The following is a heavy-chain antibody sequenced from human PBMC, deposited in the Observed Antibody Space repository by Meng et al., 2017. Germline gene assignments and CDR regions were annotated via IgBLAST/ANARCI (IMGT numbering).Heavy chain of an antibody. Sequence: QVQLVQSGAGVKKPGASVKVSCKPSGYNFPDYYTHWVRQAPGQGLEWMGRIDPKNGDTHYAQKFQGRVTMTGDTSISTAYMDLSGLRSDDTAVYYCARDEDISAAGKLFGDYWGQGTLVTVSS. CDR3: ARDEDISAAGKLFGDY. J-gene: IGHJ4*02. V-gene: IGHV1-2*06. D-gene: IGHD6-13*01. CDR2: IDPKNGDT. CDR1: GYNFPDYY.